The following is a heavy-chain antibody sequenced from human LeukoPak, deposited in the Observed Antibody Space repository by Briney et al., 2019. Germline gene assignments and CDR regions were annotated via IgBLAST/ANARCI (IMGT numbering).Heavy chain of an antibody. J-gene: IGHJ5*02. Sequence: GSLRLSCAGSGFTFSSHWMSWVRQPPGKGLEWIGEINHSGSTNYNPSLKSRVTISVDTSKNQFSLKLSSVTAADTAVYYCARDWVRAGDHYDILTGNTTNWFDPWGQGTLVTVSS. V-gene: IGHV4-34*01. CDR2: INHSGST. CDR3: ARDWVRAGDHYDILTGNTTNWFDP. D-gene: IGHD3-9*01. CDR1: GFTFSSHW.